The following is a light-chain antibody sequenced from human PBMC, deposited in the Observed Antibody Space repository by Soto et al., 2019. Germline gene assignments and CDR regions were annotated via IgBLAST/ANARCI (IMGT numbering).Light chain of an antibody. Sequence: QSVLTQPPSVSAAPGQKVTISCSGSSSNIGNNYVSWYQQLTGTAPKLLIYENNKRPSGIPDRFSGSKSGTSATLGITGLQTGDEADYYCGTWDNSLSAVVFGGGTKPTVL. CDR3: GTWDNSLSAVV. J-gene: IGLJ2*01. CDR1: SSNIGNNY. CDR2: ENN. V-gene: IGLV1-51*02.